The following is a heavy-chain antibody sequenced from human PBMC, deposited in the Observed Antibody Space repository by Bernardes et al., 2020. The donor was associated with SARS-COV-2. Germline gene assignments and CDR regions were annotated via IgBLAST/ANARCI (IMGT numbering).Heavy chain of an antibody. Sequence: SETLSLTCTVSGGSISSYYWSWIRQPPGKGLEWIGYIYYSGSTNYNPSLKSRVTISVDTSKNQFSLKLSSVTAADTAVYYCARRGIAAAGASPFYDYWGQGTLVTVSS. CDR1: GGSISSYY. V-gene: IGHV4-59*08. J-gene: IGHJ4*02. D-gene: IGHD6-13*01. CDR2: IYYSGST. CDR3: ARRGIAAAGASPFYDY.